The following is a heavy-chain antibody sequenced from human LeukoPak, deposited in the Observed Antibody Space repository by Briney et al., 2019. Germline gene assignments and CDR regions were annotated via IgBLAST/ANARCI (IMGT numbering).Heavy chain of an antibody. CDR2: ISAYNGNT. CDR3: ALYMSSYYDSSGYLAIDY. J-gene: IGHJ4*02. V-gene: IGHV1-18*01. D-gene: IGHD3-22*01. CDR1: GYTFTSYG. Sequence: GASVKVSCKASGYTFTSYGISRVRQAPGQGLEWMGWISAYNGNTNYAQKLQGRVAMTTDTSTSTAYMELRSLRSDDTAVYYCALYMSSYYDSSGYLAIDYWGQGTLVTVSS.